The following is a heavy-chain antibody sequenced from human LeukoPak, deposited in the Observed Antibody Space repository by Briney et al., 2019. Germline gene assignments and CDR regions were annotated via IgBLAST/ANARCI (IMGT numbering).Heavy chain of an antibody. CDR3: ARRRGQGSGSYFHYYYYGMDV. CDR1: GGSFSGYY. V-gene: IGHV4-34*01. D-gene: IGHD3-10*01. J-gene: IGHJ6*02. CDR2: INHSGTT. Sequence: SEILSLTCAVYGGSFSGYYWNWIRQPPGEGLEWIGEINHSGTTNYNPSLKSRVTISIDTSKNQFSLKLSSVTAADTAVYSCARRRGQGSGSYFHYYYYGMDVWGQGTTVTVSS.